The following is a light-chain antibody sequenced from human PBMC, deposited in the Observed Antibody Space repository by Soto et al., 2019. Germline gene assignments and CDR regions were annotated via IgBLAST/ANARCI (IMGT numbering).Light chain of an antibody. Sequence: EVVITQSPATLSVSPGERATLSCRASQSVNSNLAWYQQKAGQAPRLLIYGASTRATGIPARFSGSGSGTEFTLTISSLQSEDFAVYYCQQYSIWRTFGQGTKVDI. J-gene: IGKJ1*01. CDR3: QQYSIWRT. CDR2: GAS. CDR1: QSVNSN. V-gene: IGKV3-15*01.